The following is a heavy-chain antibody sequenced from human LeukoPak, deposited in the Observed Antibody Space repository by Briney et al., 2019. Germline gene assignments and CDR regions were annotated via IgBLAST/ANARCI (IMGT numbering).Heavy chain of an antibody. D-gene: IGHD3-10*01. J-gene: IGHJ4*02. Sequence: GGSLRLSCAASGFTFSSYNMNWVRQAPGKGLEWVSSISSSSSYIYYADSVKGRFTISRDNAKNSLYLQMNSLRAEDTAVYYCAREEHYYGSGSYYWGQGTLVTVSS. V-gene: IGHV3-21*01. CDR3: AREEHYYGSGSYY. CDR1: GFTFSSYN. CDR2: ISSSSSYI.